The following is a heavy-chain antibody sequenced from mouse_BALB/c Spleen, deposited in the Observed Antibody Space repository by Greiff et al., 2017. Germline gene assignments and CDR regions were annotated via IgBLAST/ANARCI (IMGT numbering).Heavy chain of an antibody. V-gene: IGHV1-15*01. CDR3: TEAYYGNYGFAY. CDR2: IDPETGGT. D-gene: IGHD2-10*01. J-gene: IGHJ3*01. CDR1: GYTFTDYE. Sequence: VKLVESGAELVRPGASVTLSCKASGYTFTDYEMHWVKQTPVHGLEWIGAIDPETGGTAYNQKFKGKATLTADKSSSTAYMELRSLTSEDSAVYYCTEAYYGNYGFAYWGQGTLVTVSA.